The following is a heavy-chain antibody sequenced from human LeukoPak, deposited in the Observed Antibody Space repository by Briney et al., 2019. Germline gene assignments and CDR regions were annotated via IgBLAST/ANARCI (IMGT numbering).Heavy chain of an antibody. CDR1: GSTTSSYS. V-gene: IGHV3-21*01. CDR2: ISSTGSYI. CDR3: ARASPYSSSSSWFDP. Sequence: SGGSLRLSCAASGSTTSSYSMNWVRQAPGKGLEWVSSISSTGSYIYYADSVKGRFTISRDNAKNSLYLQMNSLRAEDTAVYYCARASPYSSSSSWFDPWGQGTLVTVSS. D-gene: IGHD6-6*01. J-gene: IGHJ5*02.